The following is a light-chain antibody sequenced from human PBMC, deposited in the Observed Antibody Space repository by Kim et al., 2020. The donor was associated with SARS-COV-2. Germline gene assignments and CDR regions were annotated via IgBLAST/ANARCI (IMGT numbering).Light chain of an antibody. Sequence: SASVGDTVSITCRASQSISTYLNWYQQKQGKAPELLIYDASRLQSGVPPRFGARGSGTDFTLTISDLQHEDFGTYYCQHSYSLPRTFGQGTKLEI. CDR3: QHSYSLPRT. CDR1: QSISTY. J-gene: IGKJ2*01. CDR2: DAS. V-gene: IGKV1-39*01.